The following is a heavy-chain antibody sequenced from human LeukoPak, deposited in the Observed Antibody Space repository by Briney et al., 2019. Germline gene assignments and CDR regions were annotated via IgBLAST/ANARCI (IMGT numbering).Heavy chain of an antibody. J-gene: IGHJ3*02. V-gene: IGHV3-30*02. CDR2: IRYDGSNK. CDR3: AKDQGDYYDSSGYHDAFDI. D-gene: IGHD3-22*01. CDR1: GFTFSSYG. Sequence: PGGSLRLSCAASGFTFSSYGMHWVRQAPGKGLEWVAFIRYDGSNKYYADSVKGRFTISRDNSKNTLYLQMNSLRAEDTAVYYCAKDQGDYYDSSGYHDAFDIWGQGTMVTVSS.